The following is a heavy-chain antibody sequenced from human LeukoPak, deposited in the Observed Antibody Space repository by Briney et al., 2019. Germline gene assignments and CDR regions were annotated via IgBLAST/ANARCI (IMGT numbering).Heavy chain of an antibody. J-gene: IGHJ4*02. CDR1: GFTFSSYG. V-gene: IGHV3-30*18. CDR3: AKESGYYPRQEFDY. D-gene: IGHD3-10*01. CDR2: ISYDGSNK. Sequence: GGSLRLSCAASGFTFSSYGMHWVRQAPGKGLEWVAVISYDGSNKYYADSVKGRFTISRDNSKNTLYLQMNSLRAEDTAVYYCAKESGYYPRQEFDYWGQGTLVIVSS.